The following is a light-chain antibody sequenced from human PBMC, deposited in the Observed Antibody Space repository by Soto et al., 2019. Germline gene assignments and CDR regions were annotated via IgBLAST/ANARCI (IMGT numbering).Light chain of an antibody. J-gene: IGKJ1*01. V-gene: IGKV1-5*01. CDR1: QSISSW. Sequence: IQMPQSPSTLSAFVGDRVTITCRASQSISSWLAWYQQKPGKAPKLLIYDASSLESGVSSRCSGSGSGTEFTLTISSLQPDDVATYYCQQYNSYPRTFGQGTQVDIK. CDR3: QQYNSYPRT. CDR2: DAS.